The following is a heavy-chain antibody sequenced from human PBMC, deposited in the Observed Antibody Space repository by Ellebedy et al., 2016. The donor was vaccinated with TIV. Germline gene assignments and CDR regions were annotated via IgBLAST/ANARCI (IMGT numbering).Heavy chain of an antibody. Sequence: MPGGSLRLSCSISGGSIGSYYWTWVRQPPGGGLEWIGFIYYNGFSIYNSSLKSRVTISLDTSNNQFSLELKSVTAADTAVYYCGRDPWGLDWFDPWGQGTLVTVSS. CDR3: GRDPWGLDWFDP. CDR1: GGSIGSYY. D-gene: IGHD1-26*01. V-gene: IGHV4-59*01. J-gene: IGHJ5*02. CDR2: IYYNGFS.